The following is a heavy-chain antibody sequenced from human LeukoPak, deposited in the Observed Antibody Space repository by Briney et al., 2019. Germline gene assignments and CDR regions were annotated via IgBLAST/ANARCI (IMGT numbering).Heavy chain of an antibody. CDR1: GFTFNTYT. CDR3: VRDDNWAANGLDV. V-gene: IGHV3-30-3*01. J-gene: IGHJ6*02. D-gene: IGHD1-20*01. CDR2: ISHDGSNA. Sequence: GGSLRLSCAASGFTFNTYTMHWARQAPGTGLEWVAIISHDGSNAYYADSVGGRFTISRDNSKNTLYLQMNSLRPEDTAVYYCVRDDNWAANGLDVWGQGTTVTVSS.